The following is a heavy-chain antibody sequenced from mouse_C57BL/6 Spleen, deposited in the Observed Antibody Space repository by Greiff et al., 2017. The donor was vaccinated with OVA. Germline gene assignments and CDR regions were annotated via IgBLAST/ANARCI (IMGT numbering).Heavy chain of an antibody. D-gene: IGHD1-1*01. CDR1: GFSLTSYG. CDR2: IWRGGST. V-gene: IGHV2-4*01. Sequence: QVQLQQSGPGLVQPSQSLSITCTVSGFSLTSYGVHWVRQPPGKGLEWLGVIWRGGSTDYNAAFISRLSISKDNSKSQVFFKMNSLQADDTAIYYCAKNYGTVVANWYFDVWGTGTTVTVSS. CDR3: AKNYGTVVANWYFDV. J-gene: IGHJ1*03.